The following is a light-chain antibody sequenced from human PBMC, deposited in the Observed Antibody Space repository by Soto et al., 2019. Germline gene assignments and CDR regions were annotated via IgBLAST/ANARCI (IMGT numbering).Light chain of an antibody. CDR1: SSNIGAGYD. Sequence: QAVVTQPPSVSGAPGQRVTISCTGSSSNIGAGYDVHWYQQLPGTAPKLLIYGNNNRPSGVPDRFSGSKSDASASLAITGLQTEDEAHYYCQSYDSSLSGVLFGGGTKVTVL. CDR2: GNN. V-gene: IGLV1-40*03. J-gene: IGLJ2*01. CDR3: QSYDSSLSGVL.